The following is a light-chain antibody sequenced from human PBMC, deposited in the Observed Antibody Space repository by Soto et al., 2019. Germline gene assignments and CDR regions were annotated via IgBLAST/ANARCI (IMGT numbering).Light chain of an antibody. CDR1: SSDDGNYNY. CDR3: SSYAASNNVL. J-gene: IGLJ2*01. V-gene: IGLV2-8*01. CDR2: EVS. Sequence: QSALTQPPSASGSPGQSVTISCTGTSSDDGNYNYVSWYQQHPGKAPKLMIYEVSKRPSGVPDRFSGSKSGNTASLTVSGLQAEDEADYYCSSYAASNNVLVGGGTKLTVL.